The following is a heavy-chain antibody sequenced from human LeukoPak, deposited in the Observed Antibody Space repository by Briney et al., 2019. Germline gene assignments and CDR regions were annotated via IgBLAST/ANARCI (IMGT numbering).Heavy chain of an antibody. CDR1: GLTVSSSY. CDR2: IYNDGST. Sequence: GGSLRLSCAASGLTVSSSYMSWVRQAPGKGLEWVSIIYNDGSTYYADSMKGRFTISRDNSKNTLYLQVNSLRAEDTAMYCCARNTLFAFDIWGQGTMVTVSS. V-gene: IGHV3-53*01. J-gene: IGHJ3*02. CDR3: ARNTLFAFDI.